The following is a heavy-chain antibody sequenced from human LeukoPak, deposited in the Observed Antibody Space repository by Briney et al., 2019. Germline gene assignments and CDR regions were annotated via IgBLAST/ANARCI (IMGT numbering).Heavy chain of an antibody. Sequence: GRSLRLSCAASGFTFSGYTMHWVRQAPGKGLEWVAVISYDGSNKYYADSVKGRFTISRDNSKNTLYLQMNSLRAEDTALFYCARSNLAAAAKGFDYWGQGTLVTVSS. CDR3: ARSNLAAAAKGFDY. CDR1: GFTFSGYT. V-gene: IGHV3-30*04. D-gene: IGHD6-13*01. CDR2: ISYDGSNK. J-gene: IGHJ4*02.